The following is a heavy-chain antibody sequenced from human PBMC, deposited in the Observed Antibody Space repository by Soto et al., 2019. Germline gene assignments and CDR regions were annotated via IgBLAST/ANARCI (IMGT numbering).Heavy chain of an antibody. V-gene: IGHV3-23*01. J-gene: IGHJ6*02. CDR1: GFTFSSYA. D-gene: IGHD3-3*01. CDR3: AKVARYYDFWSGYQRAEDYYYGMDV. Sequence: GGSLRLSCAASGFTFSSYAMSWVRQAPGKGLEWVSANSVSGGSTYYADSVKGRFTISRDNSKNTLYLQMNSLRAEDTAVYYCAKVARYYDFWSGYQRAEDYYYGMDVWGQGTTVTAP. CDR2: NSVSGGST.